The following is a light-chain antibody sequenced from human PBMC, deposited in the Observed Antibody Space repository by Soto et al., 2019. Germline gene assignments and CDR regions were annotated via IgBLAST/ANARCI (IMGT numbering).Light chain of an antibody. CDR3: SSYLSSSPLNA. CDR2: DVS. CDR1: SSDVGGYNY. Sequence: QSVLTQPASVSGSPGQSITISCTGTSSDVGGYNYVSWYQQHPGKAPKLMIYDVSKRPSGVSNRFSGSKSGNTASLTISGLQAEDEADYSCSSYLSSSPLNASGPGTKVTVL. V-gene: IGLV2-14*01. J-gene: IGLJ1*01.